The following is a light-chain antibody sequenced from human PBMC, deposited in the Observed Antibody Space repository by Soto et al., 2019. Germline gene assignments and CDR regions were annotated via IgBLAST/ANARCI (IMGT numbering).Light chain of an antibody. CDR3: QHYNSWPYT. V-gene: IGKV3-15*01. J-gene: IGKJ2*01. CDR1: QNVGSN. CDR2: GAS. Sequence: IVMTQSPATLSMSPGQRASLYCRASQNVGSNLAWYQQTPGQAPRLLISGASTRDTGVPARFSGRGSGTEFTLPISSLQSEDFAVYYCQHYNSWPYTFGQGTKLEIK.